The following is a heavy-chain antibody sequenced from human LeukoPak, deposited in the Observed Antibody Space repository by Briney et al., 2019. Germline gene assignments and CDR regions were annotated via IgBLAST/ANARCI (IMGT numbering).Heavy chain of an antibody. Sequence: GASVKVSCKASGGTFTNYAFSWVRQAPGQGLEWMGGIIPFFDTTTYAQKFQGRVTITTDSSTSTAYMELSSLRSDDTAVYYCATPPALNYDSYFDYWGQGTLVTVSS. D-gene: IGHD3-22*01. V-gene: IGHV1-69*05. CDR2: IIPFFDTT. CDR3: ATPPALNYDSYFDY. CDR1: GGTFTNYA. J-gene: IGHJ4*02.